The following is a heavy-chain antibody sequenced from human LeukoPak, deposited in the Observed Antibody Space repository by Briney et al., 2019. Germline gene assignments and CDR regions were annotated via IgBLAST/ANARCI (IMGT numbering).Heavy chain of an antibody. D-gene: IGHD3-3*01. J-gene: IGHJ5*02. CDR2: INPNSGGT. V-gene: IGHV1-2*02. CDR3: ARAPSTITIFGVP. CDR1: GYTFTGYY. Sequence: GASVNVSCKASGYTFTGYYMHWVRQAPGQGLEWMGWINPNSGGTNYAQKFQGRVTMTRDTSISTAYMELSRLRSDDTAVYYCARAPSTITIFGVPWGQGTLVTVSS.